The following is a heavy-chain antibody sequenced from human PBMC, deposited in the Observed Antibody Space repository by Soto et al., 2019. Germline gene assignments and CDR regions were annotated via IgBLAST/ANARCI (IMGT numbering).Heavy chain of an antibody. Sequence: ASVKVSCKASGYTFTSYYINWVRQATGQGLEWMGWMNPNSGNTGYAQKFQGRVTMTRNTSISTAYMELSSLRSEDTAVYYCARGSTPVCSGGSCYWGDAFDIWGQGTMVTVSS. CDR1: GYTFTSYY. CDR3: ARGSTPVCSGGSCYWGDAFDI. CDR2: MNPNSGNT. V-gene: IGHV1-8*01. J-gene: IGHJ3*02. D-gene: IGHD2-15*01.